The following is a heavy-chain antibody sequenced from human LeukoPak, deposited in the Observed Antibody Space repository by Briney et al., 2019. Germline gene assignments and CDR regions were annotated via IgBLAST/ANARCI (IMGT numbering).Heavy chain of an antibody. V-gene: IGHV1-18*01. CDR3: AKNRGTTWWNLVDF. D-gene: IGHD1-7*01. Sequence: ASVKVSCKASGHTFTNFGITWVRQAPEQGLKWMGWISGDNGNTNYAQRLQGRVTMTIETATTTGYMELRSLRSDDTAVYYCAKNRGTTWWNLVDFWGQGTLVTVSS. CDR1: GHTFTNFG. J-gene: IGHJ4*02. CDR2: ISGDNGNT.